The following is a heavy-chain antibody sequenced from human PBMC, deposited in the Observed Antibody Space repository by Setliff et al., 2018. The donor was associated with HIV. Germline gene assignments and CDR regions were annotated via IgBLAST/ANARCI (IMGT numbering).Heavy chain of an antibody. V-gene: IGHV3-23*01. J-gene: IGHJ5*02. CDR3: AKNVIDRGVQS. CDR1: GFTFSDYP. D-gene: IGHD3-10*01. CDR2: ITGDGHHT. Sequence: PGESLKISCVVSGFTFSDYPMTWVRQAPGKGLEYVSSITGDGHHTFYADSVKGRFTVSRDNSKNTLYLQMSTLRAGDSAVYFCAKNVIDRGVQSWGPGTLVTVSS.